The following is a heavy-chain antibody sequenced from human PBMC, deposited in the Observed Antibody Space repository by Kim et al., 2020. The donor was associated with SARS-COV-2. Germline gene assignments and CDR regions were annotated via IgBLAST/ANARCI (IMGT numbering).Heavy chain of an antibody. D-gene: IGHD3-16*01. CDR2: IFYSGST. V-gene: IGHV4-39*01. Sequence: SETLSLTCTVSGGSISSSSYYWGWIRQPPGKGREWIGSIFYSGSTYYNPSLKSRVTISVDTSKNQFSLKLSSVTAADTAVSYCERHPTSTPFFYYFYYFG. CDR1: GGSISSSSYY. CDR3: ERHPTSTPFFYYFYYFG. J-gene: IGHJ6*01.